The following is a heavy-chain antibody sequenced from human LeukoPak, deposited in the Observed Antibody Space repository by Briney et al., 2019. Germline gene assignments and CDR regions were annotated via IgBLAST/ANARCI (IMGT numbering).Heavy chain of an antibody. V-gene: IGHV1-18*01. D-gene: IGHD2/OR15-2a*01. CDR1: GYTFTSYG. J-gene: IGHJ4*02. CDR3: ARGLLEISKVGVDF. CDR2: ISAPNGDT. Sequence: ASVTVSCTASGYTFTSYGISWVRQAPGQGLEWMGWISAPNGDTNYAQKFRGRVSMTTDTSTSTAYMELRSLRSDDTAVYYCARGLLEISKVGVDFWGQGTLVTVSS.